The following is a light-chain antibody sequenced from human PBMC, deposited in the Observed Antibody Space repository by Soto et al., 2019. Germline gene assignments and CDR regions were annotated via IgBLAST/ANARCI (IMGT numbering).Light chain of an antibody. V-gene: IGKV3-20*01. CDR1: QSVSSSY. CDR3: QQYGSSPA. CDR2: GAS. Sequence: EIVLTQSPGTRSLSPGERATLSCRASQSVSSSYLAWYQQKPGQAPRLLIYGASSRATGIPDRFSGSGSGTDFTLNISRLEPEDFAVYYCQQYGSSPAFGPGTKVDIK. J-gene: IGKJ3*01.